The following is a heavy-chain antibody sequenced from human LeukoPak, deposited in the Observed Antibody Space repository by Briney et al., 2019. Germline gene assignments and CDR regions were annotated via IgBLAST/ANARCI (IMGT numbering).Heavy chain of an antibody. CDR2: ISGSGGST. D-gene: IGHD3-3*01. CDR1: GFTFSSYA. J-gene: IGHJ4*02. Sequence: SGGSLRLSCAASGFTFSSYAMSWVRQAPGKGLEWVSAISGSGGSTYYADSVKGRFTISRDNSKNTLYLQMNSLRAEDTAVYYCAKASSYYDFWSGYYRYWGQGTLVTVSS. CDR3: AKASSYYDFWSGYYRY. V-gene: IGHV3-23*01.